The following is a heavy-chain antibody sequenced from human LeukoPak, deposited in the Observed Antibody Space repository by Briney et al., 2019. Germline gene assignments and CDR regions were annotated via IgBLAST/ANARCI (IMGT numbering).Heavy chain of an antibody. CDR1: GYTFTSYG. J-gene: IGHJ6*02. CDR3: ARDRVLWRGAYYYYYGMDV. D-gene: IGHD3-3*01. Sequence: ASVKVSCKASGYTFTSYGISWVRQAPGQGLEWMGWISAYNGNTNYAQKLQGRVTMTTDTSTSTAYMELRSLRSDDTAVYYCARDRVLWRGAYYYYYGMDVWGQGTTVTVSS. CDR2: ISAYNGNT. V-gene: IGHV1-18*01.